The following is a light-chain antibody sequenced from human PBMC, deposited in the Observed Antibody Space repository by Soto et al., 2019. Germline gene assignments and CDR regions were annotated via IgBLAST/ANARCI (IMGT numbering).Light chain of an antibody. J-gene: IGKJ1*01. CDR3: QQYYSTPWT. CDR1: QSVLYSSNNKNY. V-gene: IGKV4-1*01. Sequence: DLVMTQSPYSLSVSLGERATINCKSSQSVLYSSNNKNYLAWYQQKPGQPPKLLIYWASTRESGVPDRFSGSGSGTDFTLTISSLQAEDVAVYYCQQYYSTPWTFGQGTKVDI. CDR2: WAS.